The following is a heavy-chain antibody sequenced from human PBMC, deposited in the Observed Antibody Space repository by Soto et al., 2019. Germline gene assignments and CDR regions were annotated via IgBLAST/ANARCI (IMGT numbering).Heavy chain of an antibody. Sequence: QVQLQESGPGLVKPSQTLPLTCTVSGGSITSGDYYWGWIPQPPGKGLEWMGYIYSSGSTYYNPSLKSRVTISVDTSKNQFSLKLSSVTAADTAVYYCARASPVVTDVWGQGTPVTVSS. CDR2: IYSSGST. D-gene: IGHD5-18*01. CDR3: ARASPVVTDV. V-gene: IGHV4-30-4*01. J-gene: IGHJ6*02. CDR1: GGSITSGDYY.